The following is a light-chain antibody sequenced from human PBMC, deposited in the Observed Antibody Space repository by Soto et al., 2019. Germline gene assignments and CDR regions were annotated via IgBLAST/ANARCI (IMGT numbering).Light chain of an antibody. CDR2: DND. J-gene: IGLJ3*02. Sequence: QSVLTQPPSVSAAPGQKVTISCSGSRSNTGSNFVSWYQQLPRTAPKLLIHDNDKRPSGIPDRFSGSKSGTSATLGITGLQTGDEADYYCVTWDNSLSALVFGGGTKLTVL. V-gene: IGLV1-51*01. CDR3: VTWDNSLSALV. CDR1: RSNTGSNF.